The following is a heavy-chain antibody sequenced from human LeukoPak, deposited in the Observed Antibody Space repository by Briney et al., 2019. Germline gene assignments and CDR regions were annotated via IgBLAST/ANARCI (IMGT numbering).Heavy chain of an antibody. CDR2: IYYSGST. D-gene: IGHD3-3*01. J-gene: IGHJ5*02. V-gene: IGHV4-39*01. CDR1: GGSISSSSYY. CDR3: ARRRADFWSGSSLMINNWFDP. Sequence: SETLSLTCTVSGGSISSSSYYWGWIRQPPGKGLEWLGSIYYSGSTYYNPSLKSRVTISVDTSKNQFSLKLSSVTAADTAVYYCARRRADFWSGSSLMINNWFDPWGQGTLVTVSS.